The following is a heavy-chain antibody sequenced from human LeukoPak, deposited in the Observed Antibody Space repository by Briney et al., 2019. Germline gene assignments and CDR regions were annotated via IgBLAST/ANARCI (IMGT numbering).Heavy chain of an antibody. V-gene: IGHV4-30-2*01. CDR3: ARLVAATGNFDY. J-gene: IGHJ4*02. CDR2: IYHSGST. D-gene: IGHD6-13*01. CDR1: GGSISSGGYS. Sequence: PSETLSLTCAVSGGSISSGGYSWSWIRQPPGKGLEWIGYIYHSGSTYYNPSLKSRVTISVDRSKNQISLKLSSVTAADTAVYYCARLVAATGNFDYWGQGTLVTVSS.